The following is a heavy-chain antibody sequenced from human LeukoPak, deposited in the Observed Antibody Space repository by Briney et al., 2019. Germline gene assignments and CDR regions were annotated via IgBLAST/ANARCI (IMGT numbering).Heavy chain of an antibody. D-gene: IGHD3-22*01. V-gene: IGHV3-21*01. CDR1: GFTFSSYS. J-gene: IGHJ4*02. CDR2: ISSSSSYI. Sequence: GGSLRLSCAASGFTFSSYSMNWVRQAPGKGLEWVSSISSSSSYIYYADSVKGRFTISRDNAKNSLYLQINSLRAEDTAVYYCAREMGSSYYDSSRYYGFFDYWGQGTLVTVSS. CDR3: AREMGSSYYDSSRYYGFFDY.